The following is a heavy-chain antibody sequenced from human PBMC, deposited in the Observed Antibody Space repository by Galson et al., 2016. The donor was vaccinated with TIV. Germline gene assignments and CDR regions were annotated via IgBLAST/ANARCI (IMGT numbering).Heavy chain of an antibody. Sequence: SLRLSCAGSGFTFSAYWMTWVRQAPGKGLEWVAKIKRDGSETYYVDSVKGRFIISRDNAKRSLSLQMNSLRLEDTAFYYCAREGDGDYNPHFDKWGQGVLVTVSS. D-gene: IGHD4-17*01. CDR1: GFTFSAYW. CDR3: AREGDGDYNPHFDK. V-gene: IGHV3-7*03. CDR2: IKRDGSET. J-gene: IGHJ4*02.